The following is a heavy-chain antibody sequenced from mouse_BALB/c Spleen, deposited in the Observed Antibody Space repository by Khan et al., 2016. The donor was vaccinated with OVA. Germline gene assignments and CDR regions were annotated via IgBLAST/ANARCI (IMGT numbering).Heavy chain of an antibody. Sequence: VQLQQSGPELVKPGASVKISCKASGYSFTGYFMNWVMQSHGKSLEWIGRINPHIGETFYNQKFQGKATLTVDESSSTAHMELRSLASEDSAVYYCARIYGSDFDYWGQGTTLTVSS. CDR1: GYSFTGYF. D-gene: IGHD1-1*01. J-gene: IGHJ2*01. CDR3: ARIYGSDFDY. V-gene: IGHV1-20*02. CDR2: INPHIGET.